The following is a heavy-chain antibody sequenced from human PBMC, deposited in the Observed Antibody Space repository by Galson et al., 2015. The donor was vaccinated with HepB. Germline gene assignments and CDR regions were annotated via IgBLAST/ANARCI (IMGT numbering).Heavy chain of an antibody. J-gene: IGHJ5*02. CDR2: IIPILGIA. CDR1: GGTFSSYA. CDR3: ASQYSSSSDWFDP. V-gene: IGHV1-69*04. Sequence: SCKASGGTFSSYAISWVRQAPGQGLEWMGRIIPILGIANYAQKFQGRVTITADKSTSTAYMELSSLRSEDTAVYYCASQYSSSSDWFDPWGQGTLVTVSS. D-gene: IGHD6-6*01.